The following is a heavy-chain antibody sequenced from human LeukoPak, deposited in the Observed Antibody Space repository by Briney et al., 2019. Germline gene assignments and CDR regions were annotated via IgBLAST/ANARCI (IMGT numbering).Heavy chain of an antibody. CDR1: GGTFSSYA. J-gene: IGHJ4*02. Sequence: SVKVSCKASGGTFSSYAISWVRQAPGQGLEWMGGIIPIFGTANYAQKFQGRVTITTDESTSTAYMELSSLRSEDTAVYYCARNSIAAAGTGSYFDYWGQGTLVTVSS. CDR2: IIPIFGTA. D-gene: IGHD6-13*01. CDR3: ARNSIAAAGTGSYFDY. V-gene: IGHV1-69*05.